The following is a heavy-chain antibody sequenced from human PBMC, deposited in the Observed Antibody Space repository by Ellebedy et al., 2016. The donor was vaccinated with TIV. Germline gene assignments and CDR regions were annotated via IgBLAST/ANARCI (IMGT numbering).Heavy chain of an antibody. CDR1: GGGSFSGYL. V-gene: IGHV4-34*01. J-gene: IGHJ5*02. CDR2: INYSGRT. Sequence: SETLSLXXAIYGGGSFSGYLWSWIRQPPGKGLEWIGDINYSGRTNYNPSLKSRVTISIDTSKSQFSLKLISVTAADTAVYYCARVVVAYTRSSLGWFNPWGQGTLVIVSS. CDR3: ARVVVAYTRSSLGWFNP. D-gene: IGHD6-6*01.